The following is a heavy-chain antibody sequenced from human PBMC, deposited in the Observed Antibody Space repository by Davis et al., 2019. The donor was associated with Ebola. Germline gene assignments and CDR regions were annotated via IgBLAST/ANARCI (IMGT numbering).Heavy chain of an antibody. CDR2: ISYDGSNA. CDR3: ARSVDTPVVPYFDS. J-gene: IGHJ4*02. V-gene: IGHV3-30*04. CDR1: GFTFRSYA. Sequence: GGSLRLSCAASGFTFRSYAMHWVRPAPGKGLEWVAVISYDGSNAHYADSVKCRFTISRDNSKNTQYLEMNRLRAEDMAVYYCARSVDTPVVPYFDSWGQGALVTVSS. D-gene: IGHD5-18*01.